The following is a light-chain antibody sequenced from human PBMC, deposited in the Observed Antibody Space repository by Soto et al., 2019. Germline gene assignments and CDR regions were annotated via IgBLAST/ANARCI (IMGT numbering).Light chain of an antibody. Sequence: DIQMTQSPSSLSASVGDRVTITCRASQGISNFVAWYQQIPGKVPQLLISEASTLQSGFSSRFSGSGSGTDFTLTINNLQPEDVGTYSCQKYNRATFTFGPGTKVGSK. CDR2: EAS. V-gene: IGKV1-27*01. J-gene: IGKJ3*01. CDR3: QKYNRATFT. CDR1: QGISNF.